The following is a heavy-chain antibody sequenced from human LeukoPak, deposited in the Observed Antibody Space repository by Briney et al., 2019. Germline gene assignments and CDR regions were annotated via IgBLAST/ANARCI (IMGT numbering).Heavy chain of an antibody. J-gene: IGHJ3*02. Sequence: PGRSLRLSCAASGFTFSSYGMHWVRQAPGKGLEWVSSISSSSYIYYADSVKGRFTISRDNAKNSLYLQMNSLRAEDTAVYYCARDTYDILTGYYKWAFDIWGQGTMVTVSS. V-gene: IGHV3-21*06. CDR3: ARDTYDILTGYYKWAFDI. D-gene: IGHD3-9*01. CDR1: GFTFSSYG. CDR2: ISSSSYI.